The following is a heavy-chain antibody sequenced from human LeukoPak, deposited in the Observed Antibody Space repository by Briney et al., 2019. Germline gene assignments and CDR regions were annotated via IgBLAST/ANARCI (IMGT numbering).Heavy chain of an antibody. V-gene: IGHV1-2*02. Sequence: ASVKVSCKASGYTFTGYYMHWVRQAPGQGLEWMGWINPNSGDTNYAQKFQGRVTMTRDTSISTAYMELSRLRSDDTAVYYCARGDKGEDYDFWSGDPTNWFDPWGQGTLVTVSS. CDR2: INPNSGDT. CDR1: GYTFTGYY. D-gene: IGHD3-3*01. J-gene: IGHJ5*02. CDR3: ARGDKGEDYDFWSGDPTNWFDP.